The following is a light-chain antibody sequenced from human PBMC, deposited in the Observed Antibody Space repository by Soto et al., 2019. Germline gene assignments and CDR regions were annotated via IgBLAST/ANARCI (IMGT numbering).Light chain of an antibody. Sequence: DIQMTQSPSSLSASVGDRVTITCRASQSIXSWLAWCQQRPGKAPKLLIYDAYSLESGVPSRLSGSKSGTESTLTISSLQPDNFATSYCQQYNSYSGTFAQGTKVDI. CDR3: QQYNSYSGT. CDR2: DAY. CDR1: QSIXSW. V-gene: IGKV1-5*01. J-gene: IGKJ1*01.